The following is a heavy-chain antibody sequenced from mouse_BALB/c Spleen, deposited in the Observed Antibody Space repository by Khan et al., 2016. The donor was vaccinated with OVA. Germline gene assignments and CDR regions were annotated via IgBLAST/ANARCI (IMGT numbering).Heavy chain of an antibody. D-gene: IGHD1-1*01. V-gene: IGHV1-81*01. CDR1: GYTFTDYV. CDR3: ARSYDGAWFAY. CDR2: IYPGSGST. J-gene: IGHJ3*01. Sequence: QVQLQQPGPELVKPGASVKMSCKVSGYTFTDYVISWVKQRTGQGLEWIGEIYPGSGSTYYNEKFKGKATLTADKSSNTVNIQDNSLTSEDSAVFFCARSYDGAWFAYWGQGTLVTVSA.